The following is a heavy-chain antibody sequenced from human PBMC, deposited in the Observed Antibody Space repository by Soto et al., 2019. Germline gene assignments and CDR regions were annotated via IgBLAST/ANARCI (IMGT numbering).Heavy chain of an antibody. V-gene: IGHV3-30*04. D-gene: IGHD3-22*01. Sequence: TGGSLRLSCAASGFTFSSYSMHWVRQAPGKGLEWLAAISFDGKNTYYADAVKDRFTISRDNAKNTLYLQMNSLRAEDTAVYYCAKDPSDSSGLDAFDIWGQGTMVTVS. CDR1: GFTFSSYS. CDR2: ISFDGKNT. J-gene: IGHJ3*02. CDR3: AKDPSDSSGLDAFDI.